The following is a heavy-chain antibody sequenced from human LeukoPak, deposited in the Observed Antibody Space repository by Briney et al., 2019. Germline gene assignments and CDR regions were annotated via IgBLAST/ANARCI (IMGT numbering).Heavy chain of an antibody. J-gene: IGHJ4*02. Sequence: GGSLRLSCAASGFTFSSYAMHWVRQAPGKGLEWVAVISYDGSNKYYADSVKGRFTISRDNSKNTLYLQMNSLRAEDTAVYYCAREYSSSPGFDYWGQGTLVTVSS. D-gene: IGHD6-6*01. CDR1: GFTFSSYA. CDR2: ISYDGSNK. CDR3: AREYSSSPGFDY. V-gene: IGHV3-30-3*01.